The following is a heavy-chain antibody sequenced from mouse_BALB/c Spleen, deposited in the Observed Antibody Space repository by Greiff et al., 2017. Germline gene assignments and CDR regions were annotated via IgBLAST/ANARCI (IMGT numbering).Heavy chain of an antibody. D-gene: IGHD2-4*01. J-gene: IGHJ2*01. CDR3: TSSTMITAGDY. Sequence: EVQLQQSGAELVRSGASVKLSCTASGFNIKDYYMHWVKQRPEQGLEWIGWIDPENGDTEYAPKFQGKATMTADTSSNTAYLQRSSLTSEDTAVYYCTSSTMITAGDYWGQGTTLTVSS. CDR2: IDPENGDT. V-gene: IGHV14-4*02. CDR1: GFNIKDYY.